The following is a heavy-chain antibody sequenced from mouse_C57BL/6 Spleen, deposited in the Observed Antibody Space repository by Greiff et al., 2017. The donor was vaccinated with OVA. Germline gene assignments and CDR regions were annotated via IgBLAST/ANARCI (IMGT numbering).Heavy chain of an antibody. V-gene: IGHV3-6*01. J-gene: IGHJ2*01. CDR3: ARRYSNYDYFDY. CDR2: ISYDGSN. D-gene: IGHD2-5*01. CDR1: GYSITSGYY. Sequence: EVQLVESGPGLVKPSQSLSLTCSVTGYSITSGYYWNWIRQFPGNKLEWMGYISYDGSNNYNPSLKNRISITRDTSKNQFFLKLNSVTTEDTATYYCARRYSNYDYFDYWGQGTTLTVSS.